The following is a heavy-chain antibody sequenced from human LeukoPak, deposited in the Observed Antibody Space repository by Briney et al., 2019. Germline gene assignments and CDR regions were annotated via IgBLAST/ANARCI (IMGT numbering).Heavy chain of an antibody. CDR3: ASEDVVGTAGY. D-gene: IGHD2-21*01. CDR2: INPNSGGT. V-gene: IGHV1-2*06. CDR1: GYTFTGYY. Sequence: ASVTVSCTASGYTFTGYYMHWVRQAPGQGLEWMGRINPNSGGTNYAQKFQGRVTMTRDTSISTAYMELSRLRSDDTAVYYCASEDVVGTAGYWGQGTLVTVSS. J-gene: IGHJ4*02.